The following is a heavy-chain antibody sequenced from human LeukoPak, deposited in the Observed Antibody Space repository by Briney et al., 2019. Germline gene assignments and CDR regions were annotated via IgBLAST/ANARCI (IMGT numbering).Heavy chain of an antibody. CDR2: AFYASSASRRIT. CDR1: GDXVSNNGAA. J-gene: IGHJ6*02. Sequence: SQTLSLTCAISGDXVSNNGAAWNWLSQSPSRGLEWVGRAFYASSASRRITDYAVSVRSRITNNPDTSKNQFSMQLNSVTPDDTAVYYCARGRMNYYAMDVWGQGTTVTVSS. V-gene: IGHV6-1*01. CDR3: ARGRMNYYAMDV.